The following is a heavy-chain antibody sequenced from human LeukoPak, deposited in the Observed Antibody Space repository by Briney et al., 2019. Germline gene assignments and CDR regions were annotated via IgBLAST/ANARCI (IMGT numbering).Heavy chain of an antibody. CDR1: GYTFTNYY. CDR3: ARDLSVGLAAADTHGMDV. CDR2: INPSGGST. V-gene: IGHV1-46*01. Sequence: ASVKVSCKSSGYTFTNYYMHWVRQAPGQGLEWMGIINPSGGSTTYAQGFEGRVTMTRDTSTSTVYMELSSLRSEDTAVYYCARDLSVGLAAADTHGMDVWGQGTTVTVSS. D-gene: IGHD6-13*01. J-gene: IGHJ6*02.